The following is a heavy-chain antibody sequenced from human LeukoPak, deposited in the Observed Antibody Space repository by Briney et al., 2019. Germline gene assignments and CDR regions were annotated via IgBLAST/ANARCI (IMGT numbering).Heavy chain of an antibody. CDR1: GYTFTSYD. Sequence: ASVKVSCKASGYTFTSYDINWVRQATGQGLEWMGWMNPNSGNTGYAQKFQGRVTMTRNTSISTAYMELSSLRSEDTAVYYCARAPSLSTMIDFAYWGQGTLVTVSS. CDR3: ARAPSLSTMIDFAY. CDR2: MNPNSGNT. D-gene: IGHD3-22*01. J-gene: IGHJ4*02. V-gene: IGHV1-8*01.